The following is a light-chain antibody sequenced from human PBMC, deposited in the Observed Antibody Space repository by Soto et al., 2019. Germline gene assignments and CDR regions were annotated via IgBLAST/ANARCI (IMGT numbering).Light chain of an antibody. CDR1: QSVSSSY. Sequence: EIVLTQSPGTLSLSPGERATLSCRAIQSVSSSYLAWYQQKPGQAPRLLIYGASSRATGIPDRFSGSGSGTDFTLTISRLEPEDFAVYYCQQYGSSPPLTFGGGTKVDI. CDR3: QQYGSSPPLT. V-gene: IGKV3-20*01. J-gene: IGKJ4*01. CDR2: GAS.